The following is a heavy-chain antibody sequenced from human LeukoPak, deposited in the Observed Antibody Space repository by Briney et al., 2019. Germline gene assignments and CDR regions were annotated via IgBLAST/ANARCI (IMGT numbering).Heavy chain of an antibody. Sequence: GGALRLSCAASGFTFSSYSMNWVRQAPGKGLEWVSSISSSSSYIYYADSVKGRFTISRDNSKNTLSLQMNSLRPEDTAVYYCAKGYCSGTSCYSGLDWGQGTLVTVSS. CDR1: GFTFSSYS. D-gene: IGHD2-2*01. CDR2: ISSSSSYI. V-gene: IGHV3-21*01. J-gene: IGHJ4*02. CDR3: AKGYCSGTSCYSGLD.